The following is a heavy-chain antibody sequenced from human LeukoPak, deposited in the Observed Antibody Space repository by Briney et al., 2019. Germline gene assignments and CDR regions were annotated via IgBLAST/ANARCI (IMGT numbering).Heavy chain of an antibody. V-gene: IGHV4-61*02. CDR2: IYTSGST. Sequence: SQTLSLTCTVSGGSISSCSYYWSWIRQPAGKGLEWIGRIYTSGSTNHNPSLKSRVTISVDTSKKQFSLKLSSVTAADTAVYYCARGYDSSGYYYDNWFDPWGQGTLVTVSS. J-gene: IGHJ5*02. CDR3: ARGYDSSGYYYDNWFDP. D-gene: IGHD3-22*01. CDR1: GGSISSCSYY.